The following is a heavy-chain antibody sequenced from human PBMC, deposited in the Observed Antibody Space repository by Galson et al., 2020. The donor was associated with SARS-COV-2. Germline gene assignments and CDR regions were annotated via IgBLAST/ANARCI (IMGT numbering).Heavy chain of an antibody. CDR2: IYYSGST. CDR1: GGSISSSTYH. CDR3: ARIPSLQYDFWSGQGYFQY. Sequence: SETLSLTCTVSGGSISSSTYHWGWIRQPPGKGLEWIGSIYYSGSTNYNPSLKSRVTISVDTSKNQFFLKLSSMTAADTAVYYCARIPSLQYDFWSGQGYFQYWGQGTLVTVSS. D-gene: IGHD3-3*01. V-gene: IGHV4-39*07. J-gene: IGHJ1*01.